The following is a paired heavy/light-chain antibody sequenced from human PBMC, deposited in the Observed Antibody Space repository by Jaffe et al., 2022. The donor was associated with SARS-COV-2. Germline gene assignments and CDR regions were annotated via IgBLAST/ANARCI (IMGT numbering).Light chain of an antibody. CDR1: QSVSSN. CDR2: GAS. Sequence: EVLMTQSPATLSVSPGERATLSCRASQSVSSNLAWYQQKPGQAPRLLIYGASTRATGIPARFSGSGSGTEFSLTISSLQSEDFAVYFCQQYHNWPPWTFGQGTKVEIK. J-gene: IGKJ1*01. CDR3: QQYHNWPPWT. V-gene: IGKV3-15*01.
Heavy chain of an antibody. Sequence: EVHLVESGGGPVKPGGSLRLSCVASGFTFSAYSMDWVRQAPGKGLEWVSFSSTTSYHYYTDSVKGRFSVSRDNAKNSLYLQMDRVTVEDTAVYYCVGRRCSGEVCAFDSWGQGTLVTVSS. CDR3: VGRRCSGEVCAFDS. CDR1: GFTFSAYS. CDR2: SSTTSYH. J-gene: IGHJ4*02. V-gene: IGHV3-21*01. D-gene: IGHD2-15*01.